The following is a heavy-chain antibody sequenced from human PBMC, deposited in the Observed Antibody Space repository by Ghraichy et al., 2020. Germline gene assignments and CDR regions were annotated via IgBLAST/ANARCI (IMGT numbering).Heavy chain of an antibody. CDR3: ARHVTDRYSGYDRNDF. D-gene: IGHD5-12*01. CDR2: IYYSGST. J-gene: IGHJ4*02. CDR1: GGSISSYY. V-gene: IGHV4-59*08. Sequence: SETLSLTCTVSGGSISSYYWSWIRQPPGKGLEWIGYIYYSGSTHYNPSLKSRVTISVDTSKNQFSLKLSSVTAADTAVYYCARHVTDRYSGYDRNDFWGQGTLVTVSS.